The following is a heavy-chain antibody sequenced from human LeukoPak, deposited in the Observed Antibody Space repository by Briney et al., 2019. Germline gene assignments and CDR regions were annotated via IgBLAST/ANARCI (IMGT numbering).Heavy chain of an antibody. D-gene: IGHD3/OR15-3a*01. CDR3: TRNRMISVNWFDP. Sequence: GGSLTLSCAASGFTFSSYWMHWVRQAPGKGLVWVSRINRYGSSTSYADSVKGRFTISRDNAKNTLYLQMNSLRAEDTAVYYCTRNRMISVNWFDPWGQGTLVTVSS. J-gene: IGHJ5*02. CDR1: GFTFSSYW. V-gene: IGHV3-74*01. CDR2: INRYGSST.